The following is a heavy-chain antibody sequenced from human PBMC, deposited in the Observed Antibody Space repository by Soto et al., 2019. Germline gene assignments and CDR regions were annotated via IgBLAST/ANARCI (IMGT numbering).Heavy chain of an antibody. CDR2: IIPIFGTA. CDR1: GGTFSSYA. CDR3: ARTIVVVTAGWFDP. V-gene: IGHV1-69*13. Sequence: SVKVSCKASGGTFSSYAISWVRQAPGQGLEWMGGIIPIFGTANYAQKFQGRVTITADESTSTAYMELSSLRSEDTAVYYCARTIVVVTAGWFDPWGQGTLVTVSS. D-gene: IGHD2-21*02. J-gene: IGHJ5*02.